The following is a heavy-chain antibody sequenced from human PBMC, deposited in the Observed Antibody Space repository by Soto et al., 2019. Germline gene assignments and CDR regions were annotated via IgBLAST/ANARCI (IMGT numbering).Heavy chain of an antibody. V-gene: IGHV3-15*01. CDR2: IKSKTDGGTT. D-gene: IGHD2-21*02. Sequence: LRLSCAASGFTFSNAWMSWVRQAPGKGLEWVGRIKSKTDGGTTDYAAPVKGRFTISRDDSKNTLYLQMNSLKTEDAAVYYCTASIVVVTGYGMDVWGQGTTVTVSS. J-gene: IGHJ6*02. CDR3: TASIVVVTGYGMDV. CDR1: GFTFSNAW.